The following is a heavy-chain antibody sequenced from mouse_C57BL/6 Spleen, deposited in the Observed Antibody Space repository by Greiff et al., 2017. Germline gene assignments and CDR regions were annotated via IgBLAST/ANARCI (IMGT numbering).Heavy chain of an antibody. D-gene: IGHD2-4*01. CDR3: ARDDDYGYAMDY. J-gene: IGHJ4*01. V-gene: IGHV7-3*01. CDR1: GFTFTDYY. CDR2: IRNKDNGYTT. Sequence: EVKLVESGGGLVQPGGSLSLSCAASGFTFTDYYMSWVRQPPGKALEWLGFIRNKDNGYTTEYSASVKGRFTISRDNSQSILYLQMNALRAEDSATYYCARDDDYGYAMDYWGQGTSVTVSS.